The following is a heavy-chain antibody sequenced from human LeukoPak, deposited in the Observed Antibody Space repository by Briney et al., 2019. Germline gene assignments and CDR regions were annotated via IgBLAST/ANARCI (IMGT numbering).Heavy chain of an antibody. J-gene: IGHJ4*02. D-gene: IGHD6-6*01. CDR1: GGTFSSYA. Sequence: GASVKVSCKASGGTFSSYAISWVRQAPGQVLEWMGRIIPILGIANYAQKFQGRVTITADKSTSTAYMELSSLRSEDTAVYYCARDMQYSSSSEDYWGQGTLVTVSS. V-gene: IGHV1-69*04. CDR2: IIPILGIA. CDR3: ARDMQYSSSSEDY.